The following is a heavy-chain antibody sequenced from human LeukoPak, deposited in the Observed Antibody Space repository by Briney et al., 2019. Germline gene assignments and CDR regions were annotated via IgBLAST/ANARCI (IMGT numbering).Heavy chain of an antibody. J-gene: IGHJ5*02. Sequence: PSETLSLTCTVSGGSISSTNYYWGWIRQPPGKGLEWIGSIYYSGSTYYNPSLKSRVTISVDTSKNQFSLRLSSVTAADTAVYYCARDRSAGGSGSYYMNWFDPWGQGTLVTVSS. D-gene: IGHD3-10*01. CDR3: ARDRSAGGSGSYYMNWFDP. CDR1: GGSISSTNYY. CDR2: IYYSGST. V-gene: IGHV4-39*07.